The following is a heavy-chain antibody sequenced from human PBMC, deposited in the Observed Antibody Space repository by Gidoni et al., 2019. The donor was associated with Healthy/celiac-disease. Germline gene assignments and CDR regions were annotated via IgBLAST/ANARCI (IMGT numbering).Heavy chain of an antibody. Sequence: QVQLVESGGGVVQPGRSLRLSCAASGFTFSSYAMHWVRQAPGKGLEWVAVISYDGSNKYYADSVKGRFTISRDNSKNTLYLQMNSLRAEDTAVYYCARDGPGAYDSSGYFDYWGQGTLVTVSS. CDR2: ISYDGSNK. CDR1: GFTFSSYA. CDR3: ARDGPGAYDSSGYFDY. D-gene: IGHD3-22*01. V-gene: IGHV3-30-3*01. J-gene: IGHJ4*02.